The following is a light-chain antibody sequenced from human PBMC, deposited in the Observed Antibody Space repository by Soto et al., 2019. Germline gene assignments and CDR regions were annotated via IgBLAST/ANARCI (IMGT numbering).Light chain of an antibody. CDR1: QGISSY. Sequence: DIQLTQSPSFLSASVGDRVTITCRASQGISSYLAWYQQKPGKAPKLLMYAASTLQSGVPSRFSGSGSGTEFPLTISSLQPEDFATYYCQQLNSYPLTFGGGTKVEIK. CDR3: QQLNSYPLT. J-gene: IGKJ4*01. V-gene: IGKV1-9*01. CDR2: AAS.